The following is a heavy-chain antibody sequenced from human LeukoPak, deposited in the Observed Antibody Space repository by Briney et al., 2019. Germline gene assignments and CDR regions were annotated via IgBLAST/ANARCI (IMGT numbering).Heavy chain of an antibody. CDR1: GFTFDDYA. Sequence: GGSLRLSCAASGFTFDDYAMHWVRQAPGKGLEWVSGISWNSGSIGYADSVKGRFTISRDNAKNSLYLQMNSLRAEDTALYYCAKGLGCWYYDNFDYWGQGTLVTRSS. D-gene: IGHD3-22*01. CDR3: AKGLGCWYYDNFDY. J-gene: IGHJ4*02. CDR2: ISWNSGSI. V-gene: IGHV3-9*01.